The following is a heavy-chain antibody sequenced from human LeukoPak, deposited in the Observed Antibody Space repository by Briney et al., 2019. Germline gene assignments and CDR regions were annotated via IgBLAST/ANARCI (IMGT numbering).Heavy chain of an antibody. CDR3: AKGRALSSGWYVY. V-gene: IGHV3-23*01. CDR2: ISGSGGST. CDR1: GFTFSSYA. Sequence: GGSLRLSCAASGFTFSSYAMSWVRQAPGKGREWVSAISGSGGSTYYAGSVKGRFTLSRDNSKNTWYRQVNSLRAEDTAVYYCAKGRALSSGWYVYWGQGTLVTVSP. J-gene: IGHJ4*02. D-gene: IGHD6-19*01.